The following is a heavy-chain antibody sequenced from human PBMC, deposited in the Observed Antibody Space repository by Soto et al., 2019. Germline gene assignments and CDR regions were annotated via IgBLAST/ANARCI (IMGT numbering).Heavy chain of an antibody. CDR1: GFSFGDYT. CDR3: ARVLSAAATGAFDI. CDR2: ISSTSVYI. J-gene: IGHJ3*02. D-gene: IGHD3-16*02. Sequence: PGGSLRLSCAASGFSFGDYTMNWVRQAPGKGLEWLSSISSTSVYIDYADSLKGRFTISRDNAKNSLSLQMNSLRAEDTAVYYCARVLSAAATGAFDIWGQGTMVTVS. V-gene: IGHV3-21*01.